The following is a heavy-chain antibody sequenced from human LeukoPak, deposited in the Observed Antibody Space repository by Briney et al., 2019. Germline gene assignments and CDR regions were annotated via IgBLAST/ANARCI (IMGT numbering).Heavy chain of an antibody. V-gene: IGHV4-34*01. Sequence: SETLSLTCAVYGGSSSGYYWSWIRQPPGKGLEWIGEINHSGSTNYNPSLKSRVTISVDTSKNQFSLKLSSVTAADTAVYYCARATRGYTDYDNHYYYMDVWGKGTTVTISS. CDR3: ARATRGYTDYDNHYYYMDV. CDR2: INHSGST. D-gene: IGHD5-12*01. J-gene: IGHJ6*03. CDR1: GGSSSGYY.